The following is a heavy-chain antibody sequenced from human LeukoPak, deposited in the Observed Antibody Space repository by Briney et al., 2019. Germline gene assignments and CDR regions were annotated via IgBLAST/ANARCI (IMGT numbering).Heavy chain of an antibody. CDR2: ISGYNGYT. Sequence: ASVKVSCKASGYTFTSYGISWVRQAPGQGLEWMGWISGYNGYTHYAHNLQGRVTMTTDTSTSTAYMELRSLRSDDTAVYYCARAQFKGYDFWSGYYAFDYWGQGTLVTVSS. V-gene: IGHV1-18*01. CDR1: GYTFTSYG. CDR3: ARAQFKGYDFWSGYYAFDY. J-gene: IGHJ4*02. D-gene: IGHD3-3*01.